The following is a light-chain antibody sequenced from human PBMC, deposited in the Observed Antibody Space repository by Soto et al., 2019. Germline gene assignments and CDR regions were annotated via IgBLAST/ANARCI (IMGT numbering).Light chain of an antibody. CDR1: QSVFYSSNNENH. V-gene: IGKV4-1*01. J-gene: IGKJ4*01. CDR3: QQYYFRQPLT. CDR2: SAS. Sequence: DIVLTQSPDSLAVSLGARATINCKASQSVFYSSNNENHFVWYQQKPGQPPKVLIYSASTRESGVPDPFSGSGAGTDFNLTISSLQAEDAAVYYCQQYYFRQPLTFGGGTKVEIK.